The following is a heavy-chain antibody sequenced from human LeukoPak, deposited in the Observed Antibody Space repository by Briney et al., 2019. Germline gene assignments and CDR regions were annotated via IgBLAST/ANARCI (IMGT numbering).Heavy chain of an antibody. J-gene: IGHJ3*02. CDR1: GGSLTYYY. D-gene: IGHD3-9*01. CDR3: ARLKNHYDILTGYYIVGAFDI. V-gene: IGHV4-59*08. Sequence: PSETLSLTCSVSGGSLTYYYWTWIRQPPGRRPEWIGFIYYSGSTNYNPSLESRVAFSVDTSKNQFSLKLSSVTAADTAVYYCARLKNHYDILTGYYIVGAFDIWGQGTMVTVSS. CDR2: IYYSGST.